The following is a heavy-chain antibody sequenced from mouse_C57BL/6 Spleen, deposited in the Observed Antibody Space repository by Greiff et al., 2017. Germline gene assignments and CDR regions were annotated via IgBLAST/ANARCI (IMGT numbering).Heavy chain of an antibody. J-gene: IGHJ2*01. Sequence: EVKLVESGGGLVKPGGSLKLSCAASGFTFSSYAMSWVRQTPGKRLEWVATISDGGGYTYYTDNVKGRVTLSRDNANNNLYLQMSQLKSEDTAMYSCAREGDYYGSSSYYFDYGGQGTTLTVSS. CDR3: AREGDYYGSSSYYFDY. CDR2: ISDGGGYT. CDR1: GFTFSSYA. D-gene: IGHD1-1*01. V-gene: IGHV5-4*01.